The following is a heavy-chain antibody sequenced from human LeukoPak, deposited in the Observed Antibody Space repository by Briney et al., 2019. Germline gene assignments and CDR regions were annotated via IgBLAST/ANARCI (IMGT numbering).Heavy chain of an antibody. CDR1: GGSFSGYY. CDR2: INHSGST. J-gene: IGHJ4*02. D-gene: IGHD6-19*01. CDR3: ARASSGWYSRLDY. Sequence: PSETLSLTCAVYGGSFSGYYWSWIRQPPGKGLEWIGEINHSGSTNYNPSLKSRVTLSVDTSKNQFSLKLSSVTAADTAVYYCARASSGWYSRLDYWGQGTLVTVSS. V-gene: IGHV4-34*01.